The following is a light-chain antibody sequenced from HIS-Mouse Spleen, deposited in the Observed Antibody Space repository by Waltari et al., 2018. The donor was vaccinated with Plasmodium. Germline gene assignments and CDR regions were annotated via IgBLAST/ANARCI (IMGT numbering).Light chain of an antibody. CDR2: EDS. CDR3: YSTDSSGNHRV. V-gene: IGLV3-10*01. Sequence: SYELTQPPSVSVSPGQTARITCSGDALPKKYAYWYQQKSGQAPVLVIYEDSKRPSGSPERFSGSRSGTMATWTISGAQVEDEADYYCYSTDSSGNHRVFGGGTKLTVL. CDR1: ALPKKY. J-gene: IGLJ3*02.